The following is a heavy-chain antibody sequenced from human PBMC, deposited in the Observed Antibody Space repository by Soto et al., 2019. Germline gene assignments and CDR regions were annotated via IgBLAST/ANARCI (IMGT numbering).Heavy chain of an antibody. J-gene: IGHJ6*02. Sequence: VQLQESGPGLVKPSETLSLTCTVSGGSISSYYWGWIRQPPGKGLEWIGYISYSGIPNYNPYLKSRITISVDTSKNQFSLKLRSVTAADTAVYYCARDLSYYDSSGYYHGTPYGMDVWGQGTTVTVSS. V-gene: IGHV4-59*01. CDR1: GGSISSYY. D-gene: IGHD3-22*01. CDR3: ARDLSYYDSSGYYHGTPYGMDV. CDR2: ISYSGIP.